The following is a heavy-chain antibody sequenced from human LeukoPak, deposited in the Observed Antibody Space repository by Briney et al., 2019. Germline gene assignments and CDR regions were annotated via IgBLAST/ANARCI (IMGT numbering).Heavy chain of an antibody. Sequence: GGSLRLSCAASGFTFSSYGMHWVRQAPGKGLEWVSTIYSGGSTYYTDSVKGRFTVSRDNSKNTLYLQMNSLRAEDTAVYYCASHKAYRAFDIWGQGTMVTVSS. CDR2: IYSGGST. D-gene: IGHD3-16*01. CDR1: GFTFSSYG. CDR3: ASHKAYRAFDI. V-gene: IGHV3-NL1*01. J-gene: IGHJ3*02.